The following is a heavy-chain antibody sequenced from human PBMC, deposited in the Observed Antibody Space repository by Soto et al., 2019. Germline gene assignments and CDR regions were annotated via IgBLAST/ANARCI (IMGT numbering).Heavy chain of an antibody. V-gene: IGHV1-18*01. Sequence: QVQLVQSGAEVKKPGASVKVSCKASGYTSTSYGISWARQAPGQGPEWMGWISAYNGDTHYAQKLQGRVTMTADTSTSTAYMELRSLRSDDTAVYYCARVPHAYTYGQYFDYWGQGTLVTVSS. CDR3: ARVPHAYTYGQYFDY. J-gene: IGHJ4*02. D-gene: IGHD5-18*01. CDR2: ISAYNGDT. CDR1: GYTSTSYG.